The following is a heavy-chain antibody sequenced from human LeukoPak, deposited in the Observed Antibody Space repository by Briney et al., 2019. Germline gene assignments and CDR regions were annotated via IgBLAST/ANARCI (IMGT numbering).Heavy chain of an antibody. CDR3: ARQDTAMVDPIYFDY. V-gene: IGHV1-69*06. D-gene: IGHD5-18*01. CDR2: IIPIFGTA. Sequence: ASVKVSCKASGGTFSSYAISWVRQAPGQGLEWMGGIIPIFGTANYAQKFQGRVTITADKSTSTAYMELSSLRSEDTAVYYCARQDTAMVDPIYFDYWGQGTLVTVSS. CDR1: GGTFSSYA. J-gene: IGHJ4*02.